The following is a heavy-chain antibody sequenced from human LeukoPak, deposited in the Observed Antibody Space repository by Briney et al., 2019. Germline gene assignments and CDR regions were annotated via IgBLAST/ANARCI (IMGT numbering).Heavy chain of an antibody. CDR3: AKSQGSGRDAFDI. CDR1: GFTLSSYS. V-gene: IGHV3-21*01. Sequence: KAGGSLRLSCAASGFTLSSYSMNWVRQAPGKGLEWVSSISSSSSYIYYADSVKGRFTISRDNAKNSLYLQMNSLRAEDTAVYYRAKSQGSGRDAFDIWGQGTMVTVSS. D-gene: IGHD6-19*01. CDR2: ISSSSSYI. J-gene: IGHJ3*02.